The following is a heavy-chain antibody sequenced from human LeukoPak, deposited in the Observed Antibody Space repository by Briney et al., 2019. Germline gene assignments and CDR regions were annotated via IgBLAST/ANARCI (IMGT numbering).Heavy chain of an antibody. V-gene: IGHV1-18*01. CDR3: ARVQVAAGIPRLEDSFDP. J-gene: IGHJ5*02. CDR1: GYTFTSYG. D-gene: IGHD6-13*01. CDR2: ISAYNGNT. Sequence: ASVKVSCKASGYTFTSYGISWVRQAPGQGLEWMGWISAYNGNTNYAQKLQGRVTMTTDTSTSTAYMELRSLRSDDTAVYYCARVQVAAGIPRLEDSFDPWGQGTLVTVSS.